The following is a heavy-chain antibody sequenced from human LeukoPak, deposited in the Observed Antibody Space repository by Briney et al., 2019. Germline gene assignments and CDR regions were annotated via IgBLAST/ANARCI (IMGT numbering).Heavy chain of an antibody. CDR1: GGSFSGYY. CDR3: ARGAPCSSTNGTQRVWFGP. V-gene: IGHV4-34*01. Sequence: SETLSLTCAVYGGSFSGYYWSWVRQPPGKGLEWIGEINHSGSTNYNASLKSRDAISVDTSKNHFSLKLSSVTAADTAVYYCARGAPCSSTNGTQRVWFGPWGQGTPVTVSS. D-gene: IGHD2-2*01. CDR2: INHSGST. J-gene: IGHJ5*02.